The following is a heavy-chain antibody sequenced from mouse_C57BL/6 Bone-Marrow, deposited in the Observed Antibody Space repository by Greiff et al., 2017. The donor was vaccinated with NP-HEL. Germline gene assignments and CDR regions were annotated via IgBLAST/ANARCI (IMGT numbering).Heavy chain of an antibody. V-gene: IGHV1-82*01. Sequence: QVQLKESGPELVKPGASVKISCKASGYAFSSSWMNWVKQRPGKGLEWIGRIYPGDGDTNYNGKFKGKATLTADKSSSTAYMQLSSLTSEDSAVYFGARGRVYYYGMGAMDYWGQGTSVTVSS. J-gene: IGHJ4*01. D-gene: IGHD1-1*01. CDR2: IYPGDGDT. CDR1: GYAFSSSW. CDR3: ARGRVYYYGMGAMDY.